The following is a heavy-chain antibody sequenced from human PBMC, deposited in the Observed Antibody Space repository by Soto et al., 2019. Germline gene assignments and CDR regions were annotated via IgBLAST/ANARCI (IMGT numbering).Heavy chain of an antibody. Sequence: GGSLRLSCVASGFTFGPYAMSWVRQAPGKGLEWVSGISSSGDSTYYADSVKGRFTISRDNSKNMLYLQMSSLRADDTALYYCAKDPNGNYVDVWGKGTTVTV. CDR1: GFTFGPYA. J-gene: IGHJ6*03. V-gene: IGHV3-23*01. CDR3: AKDPNGNYVDV. CDR2: ISSSGDST.